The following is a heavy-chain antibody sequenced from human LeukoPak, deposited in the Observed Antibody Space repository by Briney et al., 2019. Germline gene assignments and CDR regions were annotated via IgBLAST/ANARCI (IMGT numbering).Heavy chain of an antibody. V-gene: IGHV3-23*01. CDR1: GFTFSSYA. CDR2: IPGSGGAT. Sequence: GGSLRLSCEASGFTFSSYAIRWVRQAPGTGLEWVSSIPGSGGATYYADSVRGRFSISRDSSKNTVYLQMNSLRAEDTAVYYSARDLNWAWGQGTLVTVSS. J-gene: IGHJ5*02. D-gene: IGHD3/OR15-3a*01. CDR3: ARDLNWA.